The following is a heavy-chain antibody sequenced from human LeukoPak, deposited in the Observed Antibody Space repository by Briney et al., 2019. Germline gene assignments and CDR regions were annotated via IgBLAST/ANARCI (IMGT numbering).Heavy chain of an antibody. CDR2: ISYDGSNK. J-gene: IGHJ4*02. D-gene: IGHD3-10*01. V-gene: IGHV3-30*03. CDR3: ARAEYYYGSGSYYTNY. CDR1: GFSFSSYG. Sequence: GGSLRLSCAASGFSFSSYGMHWVRQVPGKGLEWVAVISYDGSNKYYADSVKGRFTISRDNSKNALYLQMNSLRAEDTAVYYCARAEYYYGSGSYYTNYWGQGTLVTVSS.